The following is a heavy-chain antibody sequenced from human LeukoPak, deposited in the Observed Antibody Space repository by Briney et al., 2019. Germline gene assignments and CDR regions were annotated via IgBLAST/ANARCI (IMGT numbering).Heavy chain of an antibody. CDR1: GFTFSSYA. D-gene: IGHD2-15*01. Sequence: GGSLRLSCAASGFTFSSYAMHWVRQAPGKGLEWVAVISYDGSNKYYADSVKGRFTISRDNSKNTLYLQMNSLRAEDTAVYYCARRCSGGSCYGTFDYWGQGTLVTVSS. CDR3: ARRCSGGSCYGTFDY. V-gene: IGHV3-30*04. J-gene: IGHJ4*02. CDR2: ISYDGSNK.